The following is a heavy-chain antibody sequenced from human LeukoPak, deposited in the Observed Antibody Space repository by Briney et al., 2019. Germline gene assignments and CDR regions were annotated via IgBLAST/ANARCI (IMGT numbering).Heavy chain of an antibody. D-gene: IGHD3-10*01. V-gene: IGHV3-30*18. Sequence: PGGSLRLSCAASGFTFSSYGMHWVRQPPGKGLEWVAVISYDGSNKYYADSVKGRFTISRDNSKNTLYLQMNSLRAEDTAVYYCAKDFITMVRGVIDYWGQGTLVTVSS. J-gene: IGHJ4*02. CDR1: GFTFSSYG. CDR2: ISYDGSNK. CDR3: AKDFITMVRGVIDY.